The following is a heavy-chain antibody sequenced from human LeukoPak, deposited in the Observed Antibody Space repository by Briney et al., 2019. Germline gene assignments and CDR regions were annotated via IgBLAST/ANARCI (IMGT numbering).Heavy chain of an antibody. J-gene: IGHJ4*02. V-gene: IGHV3-23*01. CDR1: GFTFSSYA. D-gene: IGHD2-8*01. Sequence: PGGSLRLSCAASGFTFSSYAMTWVRQAPGKGLDWVSTISGSGGSTYYADSVKGRFTISRDNSKSSLYLQMNSLRAEDTALYYCARGMASLDYWGQGTLVTVSS. CDR3: ARGMASLDY. CDR2: ISGSGGST.